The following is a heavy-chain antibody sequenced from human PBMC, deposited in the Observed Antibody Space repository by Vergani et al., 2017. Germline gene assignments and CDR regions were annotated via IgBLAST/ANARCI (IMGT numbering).Heavy chain of an antibody. J-gene: IGHJ2*01. Sequence: VEAGGGLLQPGGSLRLSCTASGFTFQAFAFHWVRQVSGRGLEWVSGIDRNYGVKNGNSFEGRFSISRDNAKKAVFLQMNNLRHEDTALYFCVKDNDYDADGPFDLWGRGTLVTVSS. CDR3: VKDNDYDADGPFDL. CDR2: IDRNYGVK. CDR1: GFTFQAFA. D-gene: IGHD3-16*01. V-gene: IGHV3-9*01.